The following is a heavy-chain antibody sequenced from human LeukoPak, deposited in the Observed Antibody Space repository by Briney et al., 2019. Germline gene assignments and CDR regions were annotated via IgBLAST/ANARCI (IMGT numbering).Heavy chain of an antibody. CDR3: ARENYLNWFDP. CDR2: ISYDGSNK. Sequence: GGSLRLSCAASGFTFSSYAMLWVRQAPGKGLKGVAVISYDGSNKYYADSVKGRFTISRDNSKNTLYLQMNSLRAEDTAVYYCARENYLNWFDPWGQGTLVTVSS. D-gene: IGHD5-24*01. CDR1: GFTFSSYA. J-gene: IGHJ5*02. V-gene: IGHV3-30*01.